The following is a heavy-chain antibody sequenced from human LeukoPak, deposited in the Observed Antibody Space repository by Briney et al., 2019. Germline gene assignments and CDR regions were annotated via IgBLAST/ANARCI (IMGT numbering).Heavy chain of an antibody. CDR3: AREKYYYDSSTLFDY. J-gene: IGHJ4*02. V-gene: IGHV3-72*01. CDR1: GFTFSDHY. D-gene: IGHD3-22*01. Sequence: GGSLRLSCAASGFTFSDHYMDWVRQAPGKGLEWVGRTRNKANSYTTEYAVSVKGRFTISRDDSKNSLYLQMNSLKTEDTAVYYCAREKYYYDSSTLFDYWGQGTLVTVSS. CDR2: TRNKANSYTT.